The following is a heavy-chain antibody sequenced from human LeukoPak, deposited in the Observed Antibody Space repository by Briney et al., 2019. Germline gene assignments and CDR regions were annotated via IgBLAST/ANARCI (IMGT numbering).Heavy chain of an antibody. D-gene: IGHD1-26*01. J-gene: IGHJ4*02. Sequence: PSETLSLTCTVSGGSISSSSYYWGWIRQPPGKGLGWIGSIYYSGSTYYNPSLKSRVTISVDTSKNQFSLKLSSVTAADTAVYYCARSGSYSSYFDYWGQGTLVTVSS. V-gene: IGHV4-39*01. CDR2: IYYSGST. CDR3: ARSGSYSSYFDY. CDR1: GGSISSSSYY.